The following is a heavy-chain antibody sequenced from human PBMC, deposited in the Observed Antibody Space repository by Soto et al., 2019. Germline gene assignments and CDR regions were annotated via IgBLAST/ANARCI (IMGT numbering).Heavy chain of an antibody. CDR2: IYYSGST. D-gene: IGHD5-18*01. V-gene: IGHV4-59*01. J-gene: IGHJ6*03. CDR3: ASSGYSRRDYYYYYYMDV. Sequence: SETLSLTCTVSGGSISSYYWSWIRQPPGKGLEWIGYIYYSGSTNYNPSLKSRVTISVDTSKNQFSLKLSSVTAADTAVYYCASSGYSRRDYYYYYYMDVWGKGTTVTVSS. CDR1: GGSISSYY.